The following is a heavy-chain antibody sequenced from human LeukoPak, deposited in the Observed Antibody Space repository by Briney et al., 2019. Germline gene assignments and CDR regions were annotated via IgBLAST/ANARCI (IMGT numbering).Heavy chain of an antibody. CDR3: ARRLLEGGYLFSIGGWDYYSGMAV. V-gene: IGHV1-8*01. Sequence: ASVKVSCKASGYTFTSYDINWVRQATAQWLESMVWMNPNSGNTGYLQNFHGRVTTIRNTSISTASMALSTLRSQHTAVSACARRLLEGGYLFSIGGWDYYSGMAVWGHGTPVTVSS. D-gene: IGHD5-12*01. CDR2: MNPNSGNT. J-gene: IGHJ6*02. CDR1: GYTFTSYD.